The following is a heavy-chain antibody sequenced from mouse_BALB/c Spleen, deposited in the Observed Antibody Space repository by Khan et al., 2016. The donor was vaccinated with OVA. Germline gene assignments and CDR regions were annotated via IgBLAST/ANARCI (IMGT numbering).Heavy chain of an antibody. J-gene: IGHJ2*01. CDR3: ARSDGYFDY. CDR1: GYSFTSYY. CDR2: IDPFNGGT. V-gene: IGHV1S135*01. Sequence: VQLQQSGPELMKPGASVKISCKASGYSFTSYYMHWVKQSHGKSLEWIGYIDPFNGGTSYNQKFKGKATLTVDKSSSTAYMHLSSLTSEDSAVYYWARSDGYFDYWGQGTTLTVSS.